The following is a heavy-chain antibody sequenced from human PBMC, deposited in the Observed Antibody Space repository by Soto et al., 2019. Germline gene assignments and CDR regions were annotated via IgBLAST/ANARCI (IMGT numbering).Heavy chain of an antibody. V-gene: IGHV3-23*01. J-gene: IGHJ6*02. CDR3: AKFLGPPEQEYYDXWSGYYRPHHYYYGMDV. CDR1: GFTFSSYA. Sequence: GGSLRLSCAASGFTFSSYAMSWVRQAPGKGLEWVSAISGSGGSTYYADSVKGRFTISRDNSKNTLYLQMSSLRAEDTAVYYCAKFLGPPEQEYYDXWSGYYRPHHYYYGMDVWGQGTTVTVSS. D-gene: IGHD3-3*01. CDR2: ISGSGGST.